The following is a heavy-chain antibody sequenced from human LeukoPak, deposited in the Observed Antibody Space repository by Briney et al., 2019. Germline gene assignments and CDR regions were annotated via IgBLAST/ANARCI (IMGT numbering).Heavy chain of an antibody. D-gene: IGHD5-18*01. J-gene: IGHJ4*02. CDR2: TSSGGNTI. Sequence: QPGGSLRLSCAASGFTFSSYEMNWVRQAPGKGLEWVSYTSSGGNTIYYADSVKGRFTISRDNAKNSLYLQMNSLRAEDTAVYYCAREGTGMVSFDYWGQGTLVTVSS. V-gene: IGHV3-48*03. CDR3: AREGTGMVSFDY. CDR1: GFTFSSYE.